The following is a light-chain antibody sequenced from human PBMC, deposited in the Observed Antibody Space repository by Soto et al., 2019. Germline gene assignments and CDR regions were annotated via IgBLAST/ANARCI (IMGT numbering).Light chain of an antibody. J-gene: IGKJ4*01. CDR1: QSVSTS. CDR2: EAS. V-gene: IGKV3-11*01. CDR3: QQSGSWQLT. Sequence: EIVLTQSPATLSLSPGDRATLSCRASQSVSTSLAWYQQKPGQAPRLLIYEASNRATGIPARFSGSGSGTGFTLTISSLEPEDCAVYYCQQSGSWQLTLGGGTKVDIK.